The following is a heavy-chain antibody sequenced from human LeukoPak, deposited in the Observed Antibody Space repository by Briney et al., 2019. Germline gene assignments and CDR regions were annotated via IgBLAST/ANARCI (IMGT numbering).Heavy chain of an antibody. CDR3: AKFQKPRDGYNSYFDY. CDR1: GFTFSSYA. D-gene: IGHD5-24*01. CDR2: ISGSGGST. V-gene: IGHV3-23*01. Sequence: GGSLRLSCAASGFTFSSYAMSWVRQAPGKGLEWASAISGSGGSTYYADSVKGRFTISRDNSKNTLYLQMNSLRAEDTAVYYCAKFQKPRDGYNSYFDYWGQGTLVTVSS. J-gene: IGHJ4*02.